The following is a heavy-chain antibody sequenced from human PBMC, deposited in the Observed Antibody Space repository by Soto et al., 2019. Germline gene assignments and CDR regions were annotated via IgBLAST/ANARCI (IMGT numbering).Heavy chain of an antibody. CDR3: AREEFEAGRGHFGC. CDR2: ISYGGNNK. V-gene: IGHV3-30-3*01. D-gene: IGHD6-13*01. Sequence: QVQVVASGGGVVQPGGSLRLSCAASGFTFSTSAMHWVRQAPGKGLEWMAMISYGGNNKYYADSVKGRFTISRDISESTLYLQMNSLRTEDTAVYYCAREEFEAGRGHFGCWGQGTLVSVSS. J-gene: IGHJ4*02. CDR1: GFTFSTSA.